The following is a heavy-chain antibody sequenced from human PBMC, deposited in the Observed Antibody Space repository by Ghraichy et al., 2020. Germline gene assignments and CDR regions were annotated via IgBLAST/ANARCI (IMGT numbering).Heavy chain of an antibody. V-gene: IGHV6-1*01. CDR3: ARDNSDWYAAFDI. J-gene: IGHJ3*02. D-gene: IGHD6-19*01. CDR1: GDSVSSNSAA. CDR2: TYYTSKSKWNKWNY. Sequence: SQTLSLTCAISGDSVSSNSAAWNWIRQSPLRGLEWLGRTYYTSKSKWNKWNYDYAISLKSRLTINPDTSNNQFSLQLKSVTPEDTAVYYCARDNSDWYAAFDIWGQGTVVTVSS.